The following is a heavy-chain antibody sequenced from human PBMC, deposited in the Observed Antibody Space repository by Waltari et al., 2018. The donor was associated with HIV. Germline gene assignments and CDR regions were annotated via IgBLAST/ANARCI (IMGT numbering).Heavy chain of an antibody. CDR3: ARDGGEY. CDR2: IKEDGTEK. J-gene: IGHJ4*02. Sequence: DVQLVESGGGAVRPGGSLRLSCVGSGFDVRRYWVTWVRQSPGKGLSWVANIKEDGTEKYYAESVKGRFIISRDNAENSVWLEMRSLRDDDAGIYYCARDGGEYWGQGSRVIVSS. V-gene: IGHV3-7*01. D-gene: IGHD3-10*01. CDR1: GFDVRRYW.